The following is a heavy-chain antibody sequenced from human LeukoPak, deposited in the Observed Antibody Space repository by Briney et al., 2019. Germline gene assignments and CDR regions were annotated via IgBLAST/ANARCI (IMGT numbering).Heavy chain of an antibody. CDR3: ATDRGLTGDPHDAFDI. V-gene: IGHV1-24*01. CDR1: GDTLTELS. Sequence: ASVTVSSKVSGDTLTELSMHWVRQAPGKGLEWMGGFDPEDGETIYAQKFQGRVTMTEDTSTDTAYMELSSLRSEDTAVYYCATDRGLTGDPHDAFDIWGQGTMVTVSS. J-gene: IGHJ3*02. D-gene: IGHD7-27*01. CDR2: FDPEDGET.